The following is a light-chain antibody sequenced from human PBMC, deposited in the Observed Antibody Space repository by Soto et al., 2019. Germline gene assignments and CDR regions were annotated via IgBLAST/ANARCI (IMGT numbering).Light chain of an antibody. V-gene: IGLV1-44*01. CDR1: SSNIGRNT. Sequence: QSVLTQPPSASGTPGQRVTNSCSGSSSNIGRNTVKWYRQLPGTAPKLLIGSSDQRPSGVPDRFSGSQSGTSASLAISGLQSEDEADYICAAWDDSLNAWAFGGGTKLTVL. CDR2: SSD. CDR3: AAWDDSLNAWA. J-gene: IGLJ3*02.